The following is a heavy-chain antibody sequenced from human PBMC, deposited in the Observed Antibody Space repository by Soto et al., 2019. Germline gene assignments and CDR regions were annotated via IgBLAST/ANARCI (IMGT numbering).Heavy chain of an antibody. V-gene: IGHV4-59*01. CDR3: ARAIIALTYYDFWSGSYYFDY. Sequence: PSETRSLTCTVSGGSISSYYWSWIRQPPGKGLEWIGYIYYSGSTNHNPSLKSRVTISVDTSKNQFSLKLSSVTAADTAVYYCARAIIALTYYDFWSGSYYFDYWGQGTLVTVSS. CDR1: GGSISSYY. J-gene: IGHJ4*02. CDR2: IYYSGST. D-gene: IGHD3-3*01.